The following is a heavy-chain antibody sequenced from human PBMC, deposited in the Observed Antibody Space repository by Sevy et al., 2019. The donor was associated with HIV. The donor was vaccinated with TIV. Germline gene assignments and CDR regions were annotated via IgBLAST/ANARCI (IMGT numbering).Heavy chain of an antibody. CDR2: ISYDGSNK. V-gene: IGHV3-30*03. CDR3: ATDRDSSWAFDY. Sequence: GGSLRLSCAASGFTFSRDGVHWVRQAPGRGLEWVAHISYDGSNKDYADSVKGRFTISRDNSKNTLYLQMNSLRTEDTAVYYCATDRDSSWAFDYWGQGTLVTVSS. D-gene: IGHD6-13*01. CDR1: GFTFSRDG. J-gene: IGHJ4*02.